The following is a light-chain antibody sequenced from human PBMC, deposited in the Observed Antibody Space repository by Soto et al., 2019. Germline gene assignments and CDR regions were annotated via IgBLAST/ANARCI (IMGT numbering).Light chain of an antibody. J-gene: IGKJ5*01. CDR2: GAY. V-gene: IGKV3-20*01. CDR3: QQHGSSPIT. CDR1: QSIPNSY. Sequence: EIVFTQSPLTLSFSPLERATLSCRASQSIPNSYVAWYQQRPGQAPRLLLYGAYNRATGIPDRFSGSGSGTDFTLTIDRLEPEDFAMYYCQQHGSSPITFGQGTRLEIK.